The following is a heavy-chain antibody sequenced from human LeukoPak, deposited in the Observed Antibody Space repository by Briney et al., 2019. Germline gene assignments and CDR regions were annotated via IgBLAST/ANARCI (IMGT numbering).Heavy chain of an antibody. CDR1: GYTLTGYY. Sequence: ASVKVSCKASGYTLTGYYMHWVRQAPGQGLEWMGWINSNSGGTNYAQKFQGRVTMTRDTSISTAYMELSRLGSDDTAVYYCARDGASGYLADYWGQGTLVTVSS. V-gene: IGHV1-2*02. CDR3: ARDGASGYLADY. D-gene: IGHD3-3*01. J-gene: IGHJ4*02. CDR2: INSNSGGT.